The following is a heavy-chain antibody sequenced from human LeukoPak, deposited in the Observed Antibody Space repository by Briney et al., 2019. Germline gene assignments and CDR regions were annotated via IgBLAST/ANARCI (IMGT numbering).Heavy chain of an antibody. Sequence: GGSPRLSCAASGFSFNIYWMSWVRQGRGKGLEWVAKIKEDGSEKYYVDSVKGRFTISRDNAKNSLYLQMNSLRVEDTAVYYCARDKAVAGLFDPWGQGTLVTVSS. CDR3: ARDKAVAGLFDP. D-gene: IGHD6-19*01. V-gene: IGHV3-7*03. CDR1: GFSFNIYW. J-gene: IGHJ5*02. CDR2: IKEDGSEK.